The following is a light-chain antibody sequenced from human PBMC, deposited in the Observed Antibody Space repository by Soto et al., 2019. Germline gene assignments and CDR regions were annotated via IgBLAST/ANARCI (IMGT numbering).Light chain of an antibody. Sequence: EIVLTQSPGTLSLSPGERATLSCRASQSVSSNFLAWYQQKPGQAPRLLIYGASSRATGIPDRFSGSGSGTDFPLTISRLEPEDFAVYYCPQYGTSPWTFGQGTKVEIK. CDR3: PQYGTSPWT. CDR2: GAS. J-gene: IGKJ1*01. CDR1: QSVSSNF. V-gene: IGKV3-20*01.